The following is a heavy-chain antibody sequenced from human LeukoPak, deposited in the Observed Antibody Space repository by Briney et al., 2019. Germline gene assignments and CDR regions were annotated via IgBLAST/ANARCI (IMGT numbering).Heavy chain of an antibody. J-gene: IGHJ4*02. CDR1: GGTFSSYT. D-gene: IGHD2-2*01. CDR3: ATGDNIVVVPAAIPFDY. V-gene: IGHV1-69*02. Sequence: SVKVSCKASGGTFSSYTISWVRQAPGQGLEWMGRIIPILGIAKYEQKFQGRVTLTADKSTSTAYMELSSLRSEDTAVYYCATGDNIVVVPAAIPFDYWGQGTLVTVSS. CDR2: IIPILGIA.